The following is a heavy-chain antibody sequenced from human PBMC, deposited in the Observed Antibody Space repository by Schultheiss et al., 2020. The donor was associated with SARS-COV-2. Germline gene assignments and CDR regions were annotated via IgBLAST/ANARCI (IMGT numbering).Heavy chain of an antibody. D-gene: IGHD2-2*01. CDR3: ATLVGPAAMLVDY. CDR2: IYYSGST. CDR1: GGSVSSGSYY. Sequence: SETLSLTCTVSGGSVSSGSYYWSWIRQPQGKGLEWIGYIYYSGSTNYNPSLKSRVTISVDTSKNQFSLKLSSVTAADTAVYYCATLVGPAAMLVDYWGQGTLVTVSS. V-gene: IGHV4-61*01. J-gene: IGHJ4*02.